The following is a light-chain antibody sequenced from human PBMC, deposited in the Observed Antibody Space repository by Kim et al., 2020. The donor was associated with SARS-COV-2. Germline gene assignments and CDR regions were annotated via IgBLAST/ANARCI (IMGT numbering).Light chain of an antibody. Sequence: DIQMTQSPSTLSASVGDRVTITCRASESISSWLAWYQQKAGKAPKILINKASSLEGGVPSRFSGSGSGTEFTLTISSLQPDDFATYYCQQYNCYPYTFGQGTKLEI. CDR3: QQYNCYPYT. J-gene: IGKJ2*01. V-gene: IGKV1-5*03. CDR2: KAS. CDR1: ESISSW.